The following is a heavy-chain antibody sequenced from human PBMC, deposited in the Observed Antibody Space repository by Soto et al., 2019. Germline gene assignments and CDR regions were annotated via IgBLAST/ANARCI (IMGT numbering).Heavy chain of an antibody. Sequence: SETLSLTCTVSGDSIISSDFYWGWVRQPPGKGLEWIGSIFYLGSSYYNPSLKSRVTMSVDTSKNQFSLRLRSVTAADTALYFCARHSLALRKNNWFDPWGQGIRVTVSS. D-gene: IGHD3-3*02. CDR3: ARHSLALRKNNWFDP. V-gene: IGHV4-39*01. J-gene: IGHJ5*02. CDR2: IFYLGSS. CDR1: GDSIISSDFY.